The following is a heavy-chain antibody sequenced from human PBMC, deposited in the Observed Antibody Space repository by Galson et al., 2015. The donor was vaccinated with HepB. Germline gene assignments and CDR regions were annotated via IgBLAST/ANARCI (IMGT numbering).Heavy chain of an antibody. V-gene: IGHV3-33*03. J-gene: IGHJ4*02. CDR1: GFTFSSYG. CDR2: IWYDGSNK. D-gene: IGHD5-24*01. Sequence: SLRLSCAASGFTFSSYGMHWVRQAPGKGLEWVAVIWYDGSNKYYADSVKGRFTISRDNAKKSVYLQMNSLRAEDTAVYYCASREGDGYNIVYWGQGTLVTVSS. CDR3: ASREGDGYNIVY.